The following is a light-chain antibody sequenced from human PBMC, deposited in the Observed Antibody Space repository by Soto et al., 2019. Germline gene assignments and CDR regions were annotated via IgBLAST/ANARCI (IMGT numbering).Light chain of an antibody. CDR3: SSYTSSSNTPVV. V-gene: IGLV2-14*01. CDR2: DVS. Sequence: QSALTQPASVSGSPGQSITISCTGTSSDVGGYNYVSWYQLHPGKAPKLMIYDVSNRPSGLSNRFSGSKSGNTASLTISGLQAEDEADYYCSSYTSSSNTPVVFGGGTKLTVL. J-gene: IGLJ2*01. CDR1: SSDVGGYNY.